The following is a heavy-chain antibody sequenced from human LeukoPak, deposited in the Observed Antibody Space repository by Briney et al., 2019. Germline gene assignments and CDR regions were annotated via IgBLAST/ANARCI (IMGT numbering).Heavy chain of an antibody. D-gene: IGHD3-10*01. CDR2: IYSGGST. CDR3: AREAMYGSGSYYDY. CDR1: GFTVSSNY. Sequence: GGSLRLSCAASGFTVSSNYMSWVRQAPGKGLEWVSVIYSGGSTYYADSVKGRFTISRDNSKNTLYLQMNSLRAEDTAVYYCAREAMYGSGSYYDYWGQGTLVTVSS. V-gene: IGHV3-53*01. J-gene: IGHJ4*02.